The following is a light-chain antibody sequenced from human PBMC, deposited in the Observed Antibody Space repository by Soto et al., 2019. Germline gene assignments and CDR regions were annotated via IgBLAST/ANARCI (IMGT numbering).Light chain of an antibody. V-gene: IGKV3-20*01. CDR3: QQYGSSQT. J-gene: IGKJ1*01. CDR2: GAS. CDR1: QSVSSSF. Sequence: EIVLTQSPGTLSVSPGERATLSCWASQSVSSSFVAWYQQKPGQAPRLLIYGASSRAAGIPDRFSGSGSGTDFTLTISRLEPEDFAVYHCQQYGSSQTFGQGTKVDIK.